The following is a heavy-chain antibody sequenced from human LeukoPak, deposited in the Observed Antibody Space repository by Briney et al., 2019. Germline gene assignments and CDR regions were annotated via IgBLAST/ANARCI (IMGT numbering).Heavy chain of an antibody. CDR2: INNSGST. D-gene: IGHD5-18*01. Sequence: SETLSLTCAVYGGSFSGYYWSWIRQPPGKGLEWIGEINNSGSTNYNPSLKSRVTISVDTSKNQFSLKLSSVTAADTAVYYCARGGRGYSYRYWGQGTLVTVSS. J-gene: IGHJ4*02. V-gene: IGHV4-34*01. CDR1: GGSFSGYY. CDR3: ARGGRGYSYRY.